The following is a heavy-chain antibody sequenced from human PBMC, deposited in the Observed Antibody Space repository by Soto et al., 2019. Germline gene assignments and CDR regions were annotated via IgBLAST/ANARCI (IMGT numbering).Heavy chain of an antibody. CDR1: GFTFSSYA. D-gene: IGHD3-10*01. Sequence: EVQLLESGGGLVQPGGSLRLSCAASGFTFSSYAMSWVRQAPGKGLEWVSAISGSGGSTYYADSVKGRFTISRDNSKNTLYLQMNSLRAEDTAVYYCAKDPNYYGSGSYYTLDYWGQGTLVTVSS. J-gene: IGHJ4*02. CDR2: ISGSGGST. V-gene: IGHV3-23*01. CDR3: AKDPNYYGSGSYYTLDY.